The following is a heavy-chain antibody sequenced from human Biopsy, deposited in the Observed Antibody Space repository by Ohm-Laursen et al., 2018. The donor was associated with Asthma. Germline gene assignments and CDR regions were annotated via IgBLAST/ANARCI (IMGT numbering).Heavy chain of an antibody. CDR3: ARNLPGYTYGPFED. CDR2: IYYSGET. CDR1: GASITTSPSY. V-gene: IGHV4-31*01. J-gene: IGHJ4*02. Sequence: SQTPSLTCTVSGASITTSPSYWSWLRLLPGKGLEWIGCIYYSGETFFNPSLKNPLFMSLDSSKNQFSLKMTSVTAADTAVYFCARNLPGYTYGPFEDWGQGTLVTVSS. D-gene: IGHD5-18*01.